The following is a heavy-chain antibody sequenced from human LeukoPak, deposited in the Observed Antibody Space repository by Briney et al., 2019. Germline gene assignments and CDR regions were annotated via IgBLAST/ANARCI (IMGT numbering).Heavy chain of an antibody. CDR1: GFTFSGSA. J-gene: IGHJ6*03. Sequence: PGGSLRLSCAASGFTFSGSAMHWVRQAPGKGLEWVTVISYDGSNKYYADSVKGRFTISRDNSKNTLYLQMNSLRAEDTAVYYCAKDSGRTDAFGTSSPYYMDVWGKGTTVTISS. V-gene: IGHV3-30*04. D-gene: IGHD3-10*01. CDR2: ISYDGSNK. CDR3: AKDSGRTDAFGTSSPYYMDV.